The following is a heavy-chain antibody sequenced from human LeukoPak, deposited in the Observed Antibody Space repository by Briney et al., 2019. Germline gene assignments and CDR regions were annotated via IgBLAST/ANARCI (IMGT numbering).Heavy chain of an antibody. CDR1: GFTFSDYG. CDR2: FSSSTGTK. Sequence: GGSLRLSCAASGFTFSDYGMTWVRQAPGQGLEWVSYFSSSTGTKYYADSVKGRFTISRDNAKNSLYLQMNSLRAEDTAIYYCARGGGVDYWGQGTLVTVSS. CDR3: ARGGGVDY. D-gene: IGHD3-3*01. J-gene: IGHJ4*02. V-gene: IGHV3-48*01.